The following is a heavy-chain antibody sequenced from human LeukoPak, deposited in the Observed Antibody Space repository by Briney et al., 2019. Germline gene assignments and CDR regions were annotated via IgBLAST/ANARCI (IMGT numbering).Heavy chain of an antibody. V-gene: IGHV4-39*01. Sequence: KPSETLSLTCTVSGGSISSSSYYWGWIRQPPGKGLEWIGSIYYSGSTYYNPSLKSRVTISVDTSKNQFSLKLSSVTAADTAVYYCARHGPLAAWDYWGQGTLVTVSS. CDR3: ARHGPLAAWDY. D-gene: IGHD6-6*01. J-gene: IGHJ4*02. CDR2: IYYSGST. CDR1: GGSISSSSYY.